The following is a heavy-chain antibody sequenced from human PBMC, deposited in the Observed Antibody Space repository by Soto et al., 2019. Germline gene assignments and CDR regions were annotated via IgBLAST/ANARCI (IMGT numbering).Heavy chain of an antibody. D-gene: IGHD2-15*01. CDR2: ISGSGGRT. CDR1: GLTFSSYA. Sequence: PGGSLRLSCTASGLTFSSYAMSWVRQAQGKGLEWVSAISGSGGRTYYADSVKGRFTISRDNSKNTLYLQMNSLRAEDTAVYYCAGPCSGGSCYSGAFDIWGQGTMVTVSS. CDR3: AGPCSGGSCYSGAFDI. J-gene: IGHJ3*02. V-gene: IGHV3-23*01.